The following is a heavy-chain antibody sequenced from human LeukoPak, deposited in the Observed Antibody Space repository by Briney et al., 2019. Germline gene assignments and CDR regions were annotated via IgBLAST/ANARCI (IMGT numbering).Heavy chain of an antibody. CDR2: IYSSGST. V-gene: IGHV4-4*07. Sequence: PSETLSLTCTVSGGSVSSYYWSWIRQPAGKTLAWTGRIYSSGSTDYNPSLKSRVTMSVDTSKNQFSLKMSSVTAADTAVYYCARGIAAAPERAFDTWGQGTMVTVSS. CDR1: GGSVSSYY. CDR3: ARGIAAAPERAFDT. D-gene: IGHD6-13*01. J-gene: IGHJ3*02.